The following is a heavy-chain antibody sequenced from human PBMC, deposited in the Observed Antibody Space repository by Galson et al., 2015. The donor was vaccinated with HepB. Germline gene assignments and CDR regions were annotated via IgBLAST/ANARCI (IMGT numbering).Heavy chain of an antibody. CDR1: GYSFTSYW. J-gene: IGHJ4*02. D-gene: IGHD3-9*01. CDR3: ARIQSSRYFAWFSPYYFDY. V-gene: IGHV5-51*01. CDR2: IYPGDSDT. Sequence: QSGAEVKKPGESLKISCKGSGYSFTSYWIGWVRQMPGKGLEWMGIIYPGDSDTRYSPSFQGQVTISADKSISTAYLQWSSLKASDTAMYYCARIQSSRYFAWFSPYYFDYWGQGTLVTVSS.